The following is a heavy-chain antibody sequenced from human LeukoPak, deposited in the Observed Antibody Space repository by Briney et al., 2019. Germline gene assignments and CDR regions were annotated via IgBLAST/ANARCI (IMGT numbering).Heavy chain of an antibody. D-gene: IGHD2-21*02. J-gene: IGHJ4*02. Sequence: GGSLRLSCAASGFTFSSHSMNWVRQAPRTWLEWVSSTSSGGRYINYADSVRGRFTISRDNAKNSLYLQMNSLRAEDTAVYYCARGPYCGGDCYQYYFDYWGQGTLVIVSS. V-gene: IGHV3-21*01. CDR1: GFTFSSHS. CDR2: TSSGGRYI. CDR3: ARGPYCGGDCYQYYFDY.